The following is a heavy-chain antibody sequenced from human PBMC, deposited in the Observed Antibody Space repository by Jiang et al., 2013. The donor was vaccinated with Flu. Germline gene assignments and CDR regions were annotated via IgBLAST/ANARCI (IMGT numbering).Heavy chain of an antibody. CDR3: ALLSATYIPHRRASYDNAMDV. D-gene: IGHD2/OR15-2a*01. V-gene: IGHV3-9*01. CDR1: GFSFNDYA. J-gene: IGHJ6*02. CDR2: ISWNSGNR. Sequence: VQLLESGGGLVQPGRSLRLSCAASGFSFNDYAIHWVRQVPGKGLEWVSGISWNSGNRGYADSVKGRFTISRDNAKNSLYLQMNSLRVDDTAFYYCALLSATYIPHRRASYDNAMDVWGQGTTVTVSS.